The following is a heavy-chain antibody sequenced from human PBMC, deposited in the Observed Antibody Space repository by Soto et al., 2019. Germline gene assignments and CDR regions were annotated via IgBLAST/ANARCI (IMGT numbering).Heavy chain of an antibody. CDR2: IYYSGST. Sequence: SETLSLTCTVSGGSISSYYWSWIRQPPGKGLEWIGYIYYSGSTNYNPSLKSRVTISVDTSKNQVSLKLSSVTAADTAVYYCARGQLWLQGADDWGQGTLVTVAS. D-gene: IGHD5-18*01. CDR3: ARGQLWLQGADD. J-gene: IGHJ4*02. V-gene: IGHV4-59*01. CDR1: GGSISSYY.